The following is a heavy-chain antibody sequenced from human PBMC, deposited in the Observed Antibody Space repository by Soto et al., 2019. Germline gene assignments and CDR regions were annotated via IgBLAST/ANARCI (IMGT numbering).Heavy chain of an antibody. D-gene: IGHD2-8*02. Sequence: SETLSLTCTVSGASITGSSYWSWIRQPAGKGLEWIGRFSLSGTTNYNPSLRSRVTMSADVSRNQFSLRLTSVTAANTALYYCARGMTPPGAPAWYYFDSWGQGTLVTVSS. CDR2: FSLSGTT. J-gene: IGHJ4*02. CDR3: ARGMTPPGAPAWYYFDS. CDR1: GASITGSSY. V-gene: IGHV4-4*07.